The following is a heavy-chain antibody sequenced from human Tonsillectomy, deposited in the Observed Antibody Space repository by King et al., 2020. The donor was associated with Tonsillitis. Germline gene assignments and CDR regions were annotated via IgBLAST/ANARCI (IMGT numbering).Heavy chain of an antibody. V-gene: IGHV1-2*02. CDR2: INPITGGT. J-gene: IGHJ4*02. Sequence: QLVQSGAEVKKSGASVKVSCKASGYTFTGYYMHWVRLAPGQGLEWMGWINPITGGTNYAQNFQGRVTMTRDTSISTAYMEVSSLRSDDSAVYYCARGEYYDFWSGYFDYWGQGTLVTVSS. CDR1: GYTFTGYY. D-gene: IGHD3-3*01. CDR3: ARGEYYDFWSGYFDY.